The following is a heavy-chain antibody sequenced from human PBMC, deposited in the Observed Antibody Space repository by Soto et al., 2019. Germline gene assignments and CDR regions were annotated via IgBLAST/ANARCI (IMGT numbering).Heavy chain of an antibody. CDR1: GGSFSGYY. CDR3: ASLDYDFWSGYYRALYYYGMDV. CDR2: INHSGST. V-gene: IGHV4-34*01. D-gene: IGHD3-3*01. Sequence: SETLSLTCAVYGGSFSGYYWSWIRQPPGKGLEWIGEINHSGSTNYNPSLKSRVTISVDTSKNQFSLKLSTVTAADTAVYYCASLDYDFWSGYYRALYYYGMDVWGQGTTVTVSS. J-gene: IGHJ6*02.